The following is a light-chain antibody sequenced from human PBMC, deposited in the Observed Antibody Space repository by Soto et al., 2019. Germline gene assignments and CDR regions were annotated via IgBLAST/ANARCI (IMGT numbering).Light chain of an antibody. CDR3: LQDTNYPFT. V-gene: IGKV1-6*01. CDR1: QDIRND. CDR2: AAC. Sequence: AIPMNQSPSSLSESVGDRVTITCRASQDIRNDLGWYQQKPGKDPKRLIYAACSLQGGVPSRFSGSGSGTDFTLTISSLQPEDCATYYCLQDTNYPFTFGPGTKVDIK. J-gene: IGKJ3*01.